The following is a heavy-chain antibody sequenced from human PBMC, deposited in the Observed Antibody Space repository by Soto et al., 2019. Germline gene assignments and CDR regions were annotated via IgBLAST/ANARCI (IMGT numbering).Heavy chain of an antibody. CDR3: ARDLSWGEGSFDL. J-gene: IGHJ2*01. Sequence: SETLSLTCTVSRGSIINYFWSWIRQPPGKGLEWIGYFYSSGTTKYNPSLKSRVTMSVDTSKNQFFLNLISVTAADTAVYYCARDLSWGEGSFDLWRRGTLVTVSS. CDR1: RGSIINYF. V-gene: IGHV4-59*01. D-gene: IGHD3-16*01. CDR2: FYSSGTT.